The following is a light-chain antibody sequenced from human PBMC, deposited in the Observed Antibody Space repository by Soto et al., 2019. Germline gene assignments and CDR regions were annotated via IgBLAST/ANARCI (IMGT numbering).Light chain of an antibody. CDR3: AAWDDSLGAYV. V-gene: IGLV1-44*01. CDR2: TNN. CDR1: SSNIGTNT. J-gene: IGLJ1*01. Sequence: QSVLTQPPSVSGAPGQRVTISCTGSSSNIGTNTVNWYQQLPGTAPRLLIYTNNQRPSGVPQRFSGSKTGTSASLAIGGLQSEDGADYYCAAWDDSLGAYVFGTGTRSPS.